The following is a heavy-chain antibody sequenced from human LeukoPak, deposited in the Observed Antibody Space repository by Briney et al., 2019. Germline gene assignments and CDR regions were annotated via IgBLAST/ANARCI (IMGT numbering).Heavy chain of an antibody. D-gene: IGHD3-10*01. CDR1: GYTFTSYA. CDR3: ARGASMVRGVIPSEGYDGMDV. CDR2: INAGNGNT. V-gene: IGHV1-3*01. Sequence: ASVKVSCKASGYTFTSYAMHWVRQAPGQRIEWMGWINAGNGNTKYSQKFQGRVTITRDTSASTAYMELSSLRSEDTAVYYCARGASMVRGVIPSEGYDGMDVWGKGTPVTVSS. J-gene: IGHJ6*04.